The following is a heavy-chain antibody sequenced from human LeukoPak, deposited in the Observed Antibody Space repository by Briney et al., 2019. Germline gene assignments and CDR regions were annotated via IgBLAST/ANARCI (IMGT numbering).Heavy chain of an antibody. CDR3: ARVGGGVVIGDVFDI. V-gene: IGHV4-59*01. J-gene: IGHJ3*02. CDR1: GGSISSYY. D-gene: IGHD3-3*01. CDR2: IYYSGST. Sequence: PSETLSLTCTVSGGSISSYYWSWIRQPPGKGLEWIGYIYYSGSTNYNPSLKSRVTISVDTSKNQFSLKLSSVTAADTAVYYCARVGGGVVIGDVFDIGGQGTMAPSLQ.